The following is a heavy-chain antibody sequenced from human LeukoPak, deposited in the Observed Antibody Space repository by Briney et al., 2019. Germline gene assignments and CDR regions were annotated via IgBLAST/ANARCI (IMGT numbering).Heavy chain of an antibody. CDR2: ISSSSSYI. Sequence: GGSLRLSCAASGFTFSSYSMNWVRQAPGKGLEWVSSISSSSSYIYYADSVKGRFTISRDNAKTSLYLQMNSLRAEDTAVYYCARLADYGDYDGAFDIWGQGTMVTVSS. D-gene: IGHD4-17*01. CDR1: GFTFSSYS. CDR3: ARLADYGDYDGAFDI. J-gene: IGHJ3*02. V-gene: IGHV3-21*01.